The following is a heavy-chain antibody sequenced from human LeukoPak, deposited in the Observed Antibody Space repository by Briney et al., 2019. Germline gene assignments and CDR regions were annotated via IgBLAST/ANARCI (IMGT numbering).Heavy chain of an antibody. D-gene: IGHD5-18*01. Sequence: GGSLRLSCAASGFTFSSYSMNWVRQAPGKGLEWVSHITSSSSSMYYADSVKGRFSIFRDNAKNSLYLQMNSLRAEDTAVYYCACGYSYGGGFDIWGQGTMVTVSS. V-gene: IGHV3-48*01. CDR2: ITSSSSSM. J-gene: IGHJ3*02. CDR1: GFTFSSYS. CDR3: ACGYSYGGGFDI.